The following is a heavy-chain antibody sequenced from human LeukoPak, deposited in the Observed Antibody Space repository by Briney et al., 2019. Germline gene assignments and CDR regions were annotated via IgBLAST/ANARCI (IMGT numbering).Heavy chain of an antibody. CDR2: IYYSGST. Sequence: SETLSLTCTVSGGSISSSSYYWGWIRQPPGKGLECIGSIYYSGSTYYNPSLKSRVTISVDTSKNQFSLKLSSVTAADTAVYYCARPTSSYYDFWSGSPGAFDYWGQGTLVTVSS. V-gene: IGHV4-39*01. CDR3: ARPTSSYYDFWSGSPGAFDY. D-gene: IGHD3-3*01. J-gene: IGHJ4*02. CDR1: GGSISSSSYY.